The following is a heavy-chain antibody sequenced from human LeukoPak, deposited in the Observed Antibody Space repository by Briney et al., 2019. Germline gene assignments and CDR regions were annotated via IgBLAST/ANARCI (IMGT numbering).Heavy chain of an antibody. J-gene: IGHJ6*03. Sequence: GGSLRLSCAASGFTFSSYAMSWVRQAPGKGLEWVSASGSGGSTYYADSVKGRFTISRDNSKNTLYLQMNSLRAEDTAVYYCASDTAMVIYYYYYMDVWGKGTTVTVSS. CDR3: ASDTAMVIYYYYYMDV. CDR2: SGSGGST. V-gene: IGHV3-23*01. CDR1: GFTFSSYA. D-gene: IGHD5-18*01.